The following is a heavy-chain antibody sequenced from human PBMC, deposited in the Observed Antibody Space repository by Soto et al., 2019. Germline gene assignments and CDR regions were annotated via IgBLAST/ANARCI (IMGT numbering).Heavy chain of an antibody. D-gene: IGHD3-10*01. CDR3: ARGPYYYGSGSYYNWFDP. J-gene: IGHJ5*02. Sequence: SETLSLTCAVYGGSFSGYYWSWIRQPPGKGLEWIGEINHSGSTNYNPSLKSRVTISVDTSKNQFSLKLGSVTAADTAVYYCARGPYYYGSGSYYNWFDPWGQGTLVTVS. V-gene: IGHV4-34*01. CDR2: INHSGST. CDR1: GGSFSGYY.